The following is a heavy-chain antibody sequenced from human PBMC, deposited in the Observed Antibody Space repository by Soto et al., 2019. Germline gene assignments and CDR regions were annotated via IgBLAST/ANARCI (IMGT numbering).Heavy chain of an antibody. CDR3: ARDYDSSGYPRYYFDY. CDR2: IWYDGSNK. D-gene: IGHD3-22*01. Sequence: QVQLVESGGSVVQPGRSLRLSCAASGFTFSSYGMHWVRQAPGKGLEWVAVIWYDGSNKYYADSVKGRFTISRDNSKNTLHLQRNSLRAEDTAVYYCARDYDSSGYPRYYFDYWGQGTLVTVSS. J-gene: IGHJ4*02. V-gene: IGHV3-33*01. CDR1: GFTFSSYG.